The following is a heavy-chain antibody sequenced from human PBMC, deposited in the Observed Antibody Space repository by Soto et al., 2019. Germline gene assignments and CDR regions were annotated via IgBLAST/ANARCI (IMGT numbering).Heavy chain of an antibody. D-gene: IGHD3-16*01. CDR1: GFTFSSSA. CDR2: ISGSGGST. CDR3: AKVRPSLGGTGRGAMDV. V-gene: IGHV3-23*01. J-gene: IGHJ6*02. Sequence: DVQLLESGGGLVQPGGSLRLSCEASGFTFSSSAMTWVRQSPGDGLEWVSAISGSGGSTYYPNSVKGRFTVSRDNSKDTLYLQMNGLRVDDTAVYYCAKVRPSLGGTGRGAMDVWGQGTTVTVSS.